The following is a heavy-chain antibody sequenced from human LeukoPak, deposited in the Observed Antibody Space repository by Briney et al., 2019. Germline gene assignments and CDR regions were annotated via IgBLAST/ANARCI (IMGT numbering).Heavy chain of an antibody. V-gene: IGHV1-2*02. CDR2: INPNSGGT. J-gene: IGHJ4*02. CDR1: GYTFTGYY. CDR3: ARGIFLEWLLSGFDY. D-gene: IGHD3-3*01. Sequence: ASVKVSCKXSGYTFTGYYMHWVRQAPGQGLEWMGGINPNSGGTNYAQKFQGRVTMTRDTSISTAYMELSRLRSDDTAVYSCARGIFLEWLLSGFDYWGQGTLVTVSS.